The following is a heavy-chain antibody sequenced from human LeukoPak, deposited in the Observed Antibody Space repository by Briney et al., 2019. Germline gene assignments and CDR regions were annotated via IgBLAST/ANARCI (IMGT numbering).Heavy chain of an antibody. CDR3: ARTDDAFHI. D-gene: IGHD2-21*02. Sequence: SETLSLTCSVSGGSINNYYWSWIRQPPGKGLEWIGHIFYSGSTNYNPSLKRRVTISLVMSKNQISLKLSSVTTADTAMYYCARTDDAFHIWGHGTTVTVSS. CDR1: GGSINNYY. V-gene: IGHV4-59*01. J-gene: IGHJ3*02. CDR2: IFYSGST.